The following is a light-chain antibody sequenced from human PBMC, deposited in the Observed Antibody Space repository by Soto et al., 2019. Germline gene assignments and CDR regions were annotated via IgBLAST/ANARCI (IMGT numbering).Light chain of an antibody. CDR2: DVS. CDR3: SSYTSSRTPV. V-gene: IGLV2-14*01. CDR1: SSDVGGYNY. J-gene: IGLJ1*01. Sequence: QSALTQPASVSGSPGQSITISCTGTSSDVGGYNYVSWYQQHPGKAPKLMIYDVSNRPSGVSNRFSGSKSGNTASLTISGLQAEDEADYYCSSYTSSRTPVFGTGTKVTVL.